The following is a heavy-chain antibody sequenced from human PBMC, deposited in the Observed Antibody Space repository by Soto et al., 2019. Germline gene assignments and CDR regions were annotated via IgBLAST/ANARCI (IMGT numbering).Heavy chain of an antibody. V-gene: IGHV3-21*01. J-gene: IGHJ4*02. CDR2: ISSSGSHA. D-gene: IGHD1-1*01. CDR1: GFIFSSYS. CDR3: ARDRDGNKPVDY. Sequence: EVQLVESGGGMVKPGGSLRLSCAASGFIFSSYSMNWVRQAPGKGLEWVSCISSSGSHAYYADLVKGRFTISRDNAKKSLYLQLNSLKEEVMAVYDCARDRDGNKPVDYWGQGIRVTV.